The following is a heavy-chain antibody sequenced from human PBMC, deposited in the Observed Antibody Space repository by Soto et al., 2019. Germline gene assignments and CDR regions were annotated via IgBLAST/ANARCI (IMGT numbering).Heavy chain of an antibody. CDR1: GFTFSSYA. J-gene: IGHJ6*03. CDR3: ANSPYLYQRRLGRIVYMDV. Sequence: PGGSLRLSCAASGFTFSSYAMSWVRQAPGKGLEWVSAISGSGGSTYYADSVKGRFTISRDNSKSTLYLQMNSPRAEDTAVYYCANSPYLYQRRLGRIVYMDVWGKGTTVTVSS. CDR2: ISGSGGST. D-gene: IGHD2-2*01. V-gene: IGHV3-23*01.